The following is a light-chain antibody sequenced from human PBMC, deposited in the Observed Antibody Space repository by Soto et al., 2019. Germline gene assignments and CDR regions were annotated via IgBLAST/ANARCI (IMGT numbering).Light chain of an antibody. V-gene: IGKV1-33*01. CDR2: DVF. J-gene: IGKJ4*01. CDR3: QQYESLPT. Sequence: DIQMTQSPSSLSASVGDRVTITCQASQDISKYLNWYQQKPGKAPKLLIYDVFNLETGVPSRFSGSGSVTHFTFTISSQQPEDVATYYCQQYESLPTFGGGTKVEIK. CDR1: QDISKY.